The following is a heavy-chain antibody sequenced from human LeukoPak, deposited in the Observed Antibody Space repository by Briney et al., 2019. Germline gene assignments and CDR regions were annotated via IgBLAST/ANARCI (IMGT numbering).Heavy chain of an antibody. CDR3: ARVFGYCSSSACYAASDL. CDR1: GFTFDDYA. CDR2: ISWNSGSI. D-gene: IGHD2-2*03. Sequence: GRSLRLSCAASGFTFDDYAMHWVRQAPGKGLEWVSGISWNSGSIGYADSVKGRFTISRDNAQRSLYLQMNSLRVEDTAVYYCARVFGYCSSSACYAASDLWGQGTTVTVSS. V-gene: IGHV3-9*01. J-gene: IGHJ3*01.